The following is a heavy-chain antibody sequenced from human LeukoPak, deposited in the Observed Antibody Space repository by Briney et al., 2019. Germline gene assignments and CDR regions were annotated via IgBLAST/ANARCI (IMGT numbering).Heavy chain of an antibody. Sequence: ASVKVSCKASGYTFTGYYMHWVRQAPGQGLEWMGWINPNGGDTRYAQKFQGRVTMTRDTSISTAYMELSRLRSDDTAVYYCARTALGMVLDAFDIWGQGTMVTVSS. CDR2: INPNGGDT. V-gene: IGHV1-2*02. J-gene: IGHJ3*02. CDR1: GYTFTGYY. D-gene: IGHD7-27*01. CDR3: ARTALGMVLDAFDI.